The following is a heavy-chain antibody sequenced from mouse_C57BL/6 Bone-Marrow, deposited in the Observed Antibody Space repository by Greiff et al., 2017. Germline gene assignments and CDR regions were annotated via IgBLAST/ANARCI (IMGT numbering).Heavy chain of an antibody. J-gene: IGHJ3*01. CDR1: GYTFPSYW. V-gene: IGHV1-7*01. D-gene: IGHD2-10*02. CDR2: INPSSGYT. Sequence: QVQLKQSGAELAKPGASVKLSCKASGYTFPSYWMHWVKQRPGQGLEWIGYINPSSGYTKYTQKFKDNAPLTAYKSSSPAYMQLSSLTYEDSAFYYCAGPTRVKYCNYPLAGGGPGTLVTVSP. CDR3: AGPTRVKYCNYPLAG.